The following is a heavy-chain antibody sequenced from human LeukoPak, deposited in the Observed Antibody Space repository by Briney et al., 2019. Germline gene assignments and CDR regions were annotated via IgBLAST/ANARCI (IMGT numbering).Heavy chain of an antibody. Sequence: GGSLRLSCAASGFTFSRYWMHWLRQAPGKGLVWVSRISTDRGSTTYADSVKGRFTISRDNGRNTLYLQMYSLRAEDTAVYYCASYLTSIPSGMDVWGQGTTVTVSS. D-gene: IGHD2/OR15-2a*01. CDR3: ASYLTSIPSGMDV. V-gene: IGHV3-74*01. CDR2: ISTDRGST. J-gene: IGHJ6*02. CDR1: GFTFSRYW.